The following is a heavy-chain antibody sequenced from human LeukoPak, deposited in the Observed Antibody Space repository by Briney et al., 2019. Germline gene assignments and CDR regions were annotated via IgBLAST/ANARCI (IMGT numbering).Heavy chain of an antibody. CDR1: GYSFTSYW. J-gene: IGHJ5*02. CDR3: ARREAVAGSWFDP. D-gene: IGHD6-19*01. Sequence: GESLKISCKGSGYSFTSYWIGWVRQMSGKGLEWMGIIYPGDSDTRYSPSFQGQVTISADKSIGTAYLQWSSLKASDTAMYYCARREAVAGSWFDPWGQGTLVTVSS. V-gene: IGHV5-51*01. CDR2: IYPGDSDT.